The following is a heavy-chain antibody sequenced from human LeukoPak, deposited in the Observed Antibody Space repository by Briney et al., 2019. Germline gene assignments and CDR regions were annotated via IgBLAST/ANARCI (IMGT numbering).Heavy chain of an antibody. CDR3: ARSWIQLWSPFDY. D-gene: IGHD5-18*01. CDR1: GGTFSSYT. Sequence: SVKVTCKASGGTFSSYTISWVRQAPGQGLEWMGRIIPILGIANYAQKFQGRVTITADKSTSTAYMELSSLRSEDTAVYYCARSWIQLWSPFDYWGQGTLVTVSS. CDR2: IIPILGIA. J-gene: IGHJ4*02. V-gene: IGHV1-69*02.